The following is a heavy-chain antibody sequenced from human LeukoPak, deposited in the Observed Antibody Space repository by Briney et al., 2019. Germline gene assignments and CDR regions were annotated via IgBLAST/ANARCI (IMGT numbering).Heavy chain of an antibody. CDR3: ARGYYFDY. Sequence: GGSLRLSCAASGLTFSSFSMNWVRQAPGKGLEWVANIKQDGSEKDYVDSVKGRFTISRDNAKNSLYLQMNSLRAEDTAVYYCARGYYFDYWGQGTLVTVSS. J-gene: IGHJ4*02. V-gene: IGHV3-7*01. CDR2: IKQDGSEK. CDR1: GLTFSSFS.